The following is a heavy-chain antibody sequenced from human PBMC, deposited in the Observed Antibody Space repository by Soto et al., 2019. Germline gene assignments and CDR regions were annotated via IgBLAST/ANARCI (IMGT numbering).Heavy chain of an antibody. J-gene: IGHJ4*02. V-gene: IGHV4-59*01. D-gene: IGHD6-13*01. Sequence: SETLSLTCTVSGVPISSYYWSWIRQPPGKGLEWIGNNYYRGSINYNPSLRSRVTITVDTSKNQFSLKLTSVTAADTAVYYCARDIGGYIHWGQGIVVTVSS. CDR2: NYYRGSI. CDR1: GVPISSYY. CDR3: ARDIGGYIH.